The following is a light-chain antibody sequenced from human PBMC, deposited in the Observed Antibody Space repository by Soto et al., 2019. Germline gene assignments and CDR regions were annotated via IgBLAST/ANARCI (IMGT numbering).Light chain of an antibody. Sequence: EVVLTQSPGTLSLSSGERATLSCRASQSVINSYLAWYQQKPGQAPRLLLYGAYNRATGIPDRFSGSGSGTDVTLTISRLEPEDFAVYYCQQYGTAPWTFGQGTKVEIK. J-gene: IGKJ1*01. CDR3: QQYGTAPWT. CDR2: GAY. CDR1: QSVINSY. V-gene: IGKV3-20*01.